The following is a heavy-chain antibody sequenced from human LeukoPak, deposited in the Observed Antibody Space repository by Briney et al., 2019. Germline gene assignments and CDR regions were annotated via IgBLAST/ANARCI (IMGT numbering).Heavy chain of an antibody. CDR3: ARDRVITVTNTIMDV. Sequence: GGSLRLSCAASGSTFSSYAMHWVRQAPGKGLEWVAVISYDGSNKYYADSVKGRFTISRDNSKNTLYLQMNSLRAEDTAVYYCARDRVITVTNTIMDVWGQGTTVTVSS. J-gene: IGHJ6*02. CDR1: GSTFSSYA. CDR2: ISYDGSNK. V-gene: IGHV3-30-3*01. D-gene: IGHD4-17*01.